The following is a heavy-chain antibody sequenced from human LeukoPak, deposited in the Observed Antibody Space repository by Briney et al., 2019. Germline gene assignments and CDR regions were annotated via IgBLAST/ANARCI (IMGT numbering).Heavy chain of an antibody. CDR1: GGTFSSYA. D-gene: IGHD3-3*01. J-gene: IGHJ5*02. CDR3: AREGGGGYDFWSGYNWFDP. V-gene: IGHV1-69*05. Sequence: GASVKVSCKASGGTFSSYAISWVRQAPGQGLEWMGGIIPIFGTANYAQKFQGRVTITTDESTSTAYMELSNLRSEDTAVYYCAREGGGGYDFWSGYNWFDPWGQGTLVTVSS. CDR2: IIPIFGTA.